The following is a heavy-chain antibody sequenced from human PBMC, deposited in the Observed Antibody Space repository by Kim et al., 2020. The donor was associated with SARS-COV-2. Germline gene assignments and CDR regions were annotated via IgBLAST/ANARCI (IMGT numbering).Heavy chain of an antibody. CDR1: GGSISSYY. CDR3: ARGRGVGAVYYYYGMDV. Sequence: SETLSLTCTVSGGSISSYYWSWIRQPAGKGLEWIGRIYTSGSTNYNPSLKSRVTMSVDTSKNQFSLKLSSVTAADTAVYYCARGRGVGAVYYYYGMDVWGQGTTVTVSS. CDR2: IYTSGST. V-gene: IGHV4-4*07. D-gene: IGHD1-26*01. J-gene: IGHJ6*02.